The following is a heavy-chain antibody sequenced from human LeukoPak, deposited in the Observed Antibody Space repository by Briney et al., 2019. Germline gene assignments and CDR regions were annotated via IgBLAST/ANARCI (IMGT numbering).Heavy chain of an antibody. CDR3: ARDYYDSRGDAFDI. D-gene: IGHD3-22*01. V-gene: IGHV4-59*11. CDR2: IFYSGPT. Sequence: SGTLSLTCTVSGGSISGHSWSWIRQPPGKGLEWIGYIFYSGPTNYSPSLKSRVTISVDTSKNQFSLRLSSVTAADTAVYYCARDYYDSRGDAFDIWGQGTMVTVSS. CDR1: GGSISGHS. J-gene: IGHJ3*02.